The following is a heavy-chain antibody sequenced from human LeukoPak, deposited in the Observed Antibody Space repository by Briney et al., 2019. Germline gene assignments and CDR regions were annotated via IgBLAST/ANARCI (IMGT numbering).Heavy chain of an antibody. J-gene: IGHJ6*03. D-gene: IGHD5-12*01. CDR1: GFTFSSYG. Sequence: GGTLRLSCAASGFTFSSYGMHWVRQAPGKGLEWVAVISYDGSNKYYADSVKGRFTISRDNSKNTLYLQMNSLRAEDTAVYYCAKDPRATMYYYYYMDVWGKGTTVTVSS. CDR3: AKDPRATMYYYYYMDV. CDR2: ISYDGSNK. V-gene: IGHV3-30*18.